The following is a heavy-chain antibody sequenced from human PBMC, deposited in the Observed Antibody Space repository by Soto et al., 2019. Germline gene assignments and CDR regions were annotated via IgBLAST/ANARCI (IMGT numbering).Heavy chain of an antibody. CDR1: GGSISSYY. Sequence: SETLSLTCTVSGGSISSYYWIWIRQPPGKGLEWIGYIYYSGSTNYNPSLKSRVTISVDTSKNQFSLKLSSVTAADTAVYYCARVMGWNYDCWSGYRGPNYYYYGMDVWGQGTTVTVSS. V-gene: IGHV4-59*01. J-gene: IGHJ6*02. CDR2: IYYSGST. D-gene: IGHD3-3*01. CDR3: ARVMGWNYDCWSGYRGPNYYYYGMDV.